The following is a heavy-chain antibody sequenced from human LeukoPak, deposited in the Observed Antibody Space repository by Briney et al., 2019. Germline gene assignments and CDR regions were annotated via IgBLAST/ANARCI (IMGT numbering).Heavy chain of an antibody. V-gene: IGHV3-30-3*01. J-gene: IGHJ6*02. CDR1: GFTFSSYA. D-gene: IGHD5-18*01. CDR2: ISYDGSNK. CDR3: ARGVDWSYGTSDGMDV. Sequence: GGSLRLSCAASGFTFSSYAMHWVRQAPGKGLEWVAVISYDGSNKYYADSVKGRFTISRDNSKNTLYLQMNSLRAEDTAVYYCARGVDWSYGTSDGMDVWGQGTTVTVSS.